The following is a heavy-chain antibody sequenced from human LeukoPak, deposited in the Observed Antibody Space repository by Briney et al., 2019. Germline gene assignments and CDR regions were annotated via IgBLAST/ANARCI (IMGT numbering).Heavy chain of an antibody. D-gene: IGHD3-22*01. CDR3: ARARSDYDSSGYWADY. Sequence: GASLKISCKGSGYSFSNYWIGWVRQMPGKGLEWMGIIYPGDSDTRYSPSFQGQVTISADKSISTAYLQWSSLKASDTAMYYCARARSDYDSSGYWADYWGQGTLVTVSS. V-gene: IGHV5-51*01. CDR1: GYSFSNYW. CDR2: IYPGDSDT. J-gene: IGHJ4*02.